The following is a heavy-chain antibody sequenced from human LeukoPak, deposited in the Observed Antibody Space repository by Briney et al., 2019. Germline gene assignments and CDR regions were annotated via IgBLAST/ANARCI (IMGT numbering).Heavy chain of an antibody. Sequence: SVKVSCKASGGTFSSYAISWVRQAPGQGLEWMGGIIPIFGTANYAQKFQGRVTITADESTSTAYMELSSLRSEDTAVYYCARVRYCSSTSCFGAGYFDYWGQGTLVTVSS. CDR3: ARVRYCSSTSCFGAGYFDY. CDR1: GGTFSSYA. J-gene: IGHJ4*02. V-gene: IGHV1-69*13. CDR2: IIPIFGTA. D-gene: IGHD2-2*01.